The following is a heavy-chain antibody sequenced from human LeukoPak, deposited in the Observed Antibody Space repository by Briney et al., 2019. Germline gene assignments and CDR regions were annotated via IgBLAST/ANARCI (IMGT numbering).Heavy chain of an antibody. CDR3: VREWSLEGGIEAGGLHY. CDR2: ISDEETYR. CDR1: GLTSKNYA. D-gene: IGHD2-21*01. V-gene: IGHV3-30*04. Sequence: GGSLRLSCVASGLTSKNYAMHWVRQTPDKGLEWVAVISDEETYRFHADSVKGRFTISRDSSMDTLYLFMNNLRVDDTAKYYCVREWSLEGGIEAGGLHYWGQGTLVIVSS. J-gene: IGHJ4*02.